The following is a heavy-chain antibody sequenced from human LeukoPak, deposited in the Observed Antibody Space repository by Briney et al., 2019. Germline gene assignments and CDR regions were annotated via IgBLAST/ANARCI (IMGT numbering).Heavy chain of an antibody. V-gene: IGHV1-69*05. CDR1: GGTFSSYA. J-gene: IGHJ5*02. CDR3: ARTDSSPNWFDP. D-gene: IGHD6-13*01. Sequence: SVTVSCKASGGTFSSYAIRWVRPAPGQGLEWMGGIIPIFGTANYAQKLQGGVTITTDEFTSTAYMELSSLRPEDTAVYYCARTDSSPNWFDPWGQGTLVTVSS. CDR2: IIPIFGTA.